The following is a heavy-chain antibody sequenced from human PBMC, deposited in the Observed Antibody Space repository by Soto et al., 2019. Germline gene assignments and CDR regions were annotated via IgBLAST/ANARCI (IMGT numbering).Heavy chain of an antibody. CDR3: AREKGYCSGGSCYYYYYGMDV. D-gene: IGHD2-15*01. CDR1: GFTFSSYS. CDR2: ISSSSYI. Sequence: PGGSLRLSCAASGFTFSSYSMNWVRQAPGKGLEWVSSISSSSYIYYADSVKGRFTISRDNAKNSLYLQMNSLRAEDTAVYYCAREKGYCSGGSCYYYYYGMDVWGQGTTVTVSS. V-gene: IGHV3-21*01. J-gene: IGHJ6*02.